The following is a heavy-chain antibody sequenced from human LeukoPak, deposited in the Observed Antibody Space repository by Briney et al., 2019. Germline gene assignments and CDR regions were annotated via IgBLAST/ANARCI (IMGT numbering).Heavy chain of an antibody. D-gene: IGHD3-16*01. CDR2: ISKSGGNT. J-gene: IGHJ6*02. V-gene: IGHV3-23*01. CDR1: GFTFSSYA. Sequence: GGSLRHSCAASGFTFSSYAMSWVRQAPGKGLEWVSAISKSGGNTYYADSVKGRFTISRDNSKNTQYLQMNSLRAEDTAVYYCATSWGPDTSTSRWGRDGVDVWGQGTTVTVSS. CDR3: ATSWGPDTSTSRWGRDGVDV.